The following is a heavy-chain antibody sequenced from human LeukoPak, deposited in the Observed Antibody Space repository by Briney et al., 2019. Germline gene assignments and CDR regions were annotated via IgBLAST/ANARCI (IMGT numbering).Heavy chain of an antibody. CDR3: TTSGITYCNDD. Sequence: GASVKVSCKASGYTFTGFRLHYRVHWVRQVPGQGLEWMAWINPDNGGTNYAEKFQGRVTLTSDTSINTIYMELSSLTSDDTAVYYCTTSGITYCNDDWGQGTLLIVSA. D-gene: IGHD2-15*01. V-gene: IGHV1-2*02. CDR2: INPDNGGT. J-gene: IGHJ4*02. CDR1: GYTFTGFRLHYR.